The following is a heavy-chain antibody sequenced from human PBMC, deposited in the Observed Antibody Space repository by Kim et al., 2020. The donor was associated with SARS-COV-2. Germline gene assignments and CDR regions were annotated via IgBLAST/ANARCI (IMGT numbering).Heavy chain of an antibody. V-gene: IGHV3-30*01. Sequence: YDADSVKGRFTISRDNSKNALYLQMNNMRAEDTALYYCARAEGATTQPAYWGQGTLVTVSS. CDR3: ARAEGATTQPAY. J-gene: IGHJ4*02. D-gene: IGHD1-26*01.